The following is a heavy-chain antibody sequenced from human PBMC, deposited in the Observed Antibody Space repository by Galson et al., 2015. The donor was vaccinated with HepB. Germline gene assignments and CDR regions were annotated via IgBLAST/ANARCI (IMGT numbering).Heavy chain of an antibody. D-gene: IGHD1-7*01. J-gene: IGHJ3*02. CDR1: GDSISSGTYY. CDR2: ISYSGST. Sequence: TLSLTCTVSGDSISSGTYYWSWIRQHPGKGLEWIGHISYSGSTNYNPSLKSRVTISPDTSKNQFSLKLTSVTAADTALYYCARRRTNDAFDIWGQGTMVTVSS. V-gene: IGHV4-31*03. CDR3: ARRRTNDAFDI.